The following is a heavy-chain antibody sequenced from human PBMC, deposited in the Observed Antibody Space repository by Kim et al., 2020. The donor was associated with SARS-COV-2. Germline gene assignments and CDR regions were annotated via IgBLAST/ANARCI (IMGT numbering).Heavy chain of an antibody. CDR1: GGTFSSYA. D-gene: IGHD3-10*01. Sequence: SVKVSCKASGGTFSSYAISWVRQAPGQGLEWMGGIIPIFGTANYAQKFQGRVTITADESTSTAYMELSSLRSEDTAVYYCARDQMVRGVRTSTTLNYYYYCGMDVWGQGTTVTVSS. CDR2: IIPIFGTA. V-gene: IGHV1-69*13. J-gene: IGHJ6*02. CDR3: ARDQMVRGVRTSTTLNYYYYCGMDV.